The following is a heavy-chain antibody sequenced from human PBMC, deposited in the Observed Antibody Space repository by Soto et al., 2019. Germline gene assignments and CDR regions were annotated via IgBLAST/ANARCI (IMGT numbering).Heavy chain of an antibody. J-gene: IGHJ4*02. V-gene: IGHV3-23*01. CDR3: AKAVGDY. CDR1: GFIASNYA. Sequence: PGGSLRLSCAASGFIASNYAMSWVRQAPGKGLEWVSGFSGSGGATFYADSVKGRFTISRDSSKNTIYLQVDRLRADDTAVYYCAKAVGDYWGRGTLVTVSS. CDR2: FSGSGGAT. D-gene: IGHD1-26*01.